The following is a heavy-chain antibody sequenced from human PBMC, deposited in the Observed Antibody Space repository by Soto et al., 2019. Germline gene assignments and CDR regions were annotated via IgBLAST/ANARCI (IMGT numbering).Heavy chain of an antibody. D-gene: IGHD1-26*01. CDR2: IKDDGTEK. CDR3: ARGGREQLSRPFDL. Sequence: EVQLVESGGGLVKPGGSLKLSFAASGFTYSIYWMSWVRQAPGKGLEWVANIKDDGTEKYYVDSVKGRFTVSRDNAKNLMSLRMNSVRVEDTAVYYCARGGREQLSRPFDLWGQGTLVTVSS. V-gene: IGHV3-7*04. CDR1: GFTYSIYW. J-gene: IGHJ4*02.